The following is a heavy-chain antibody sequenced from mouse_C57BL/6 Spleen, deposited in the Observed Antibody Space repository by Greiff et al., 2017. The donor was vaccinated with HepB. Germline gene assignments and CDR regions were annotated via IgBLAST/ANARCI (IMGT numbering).Heavy chain of an antibody. CDR3: ARRGYDYDRVYAMDY. Sequence: EVQLQQSGPELVKPGSSVKISCKASGYTFTDYYMNWVKQSHGKSLEWIGDINPNNGGTSYNQKFKGKATLTVDKSSSTAYMELRSLTSEDSAVYYCARRGYDYDRVYAMDYWGQGTSVTVSS. D-gene: IGHD2-4*01. CDR2: INPNNGGT. V-gene: IGHV1-26*01. J-gene: IGHJ4*01. CDR1: GYTFTDYY.